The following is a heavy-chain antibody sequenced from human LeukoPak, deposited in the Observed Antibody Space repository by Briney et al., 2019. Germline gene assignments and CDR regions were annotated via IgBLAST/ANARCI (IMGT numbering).Heavy chain of an antibody. V-gene: IGHV4-59*01. CDR3: ATYDSSGTRVDY. D-gene: IGHD3-22*01. Sequence: SETLSLTCTVSGGSISSYYWSWIRQPPGKGLEWIGYIYYSGSTNYNPSLKSRVTISVDTSKNQFSLKLSSVTAADTAVYYCATYDSSGTRVDYWGQGTLVTVSS. CDR1: GGSISSYY. CDR2: IYYSGST. J-gene: IGHJ4*02.